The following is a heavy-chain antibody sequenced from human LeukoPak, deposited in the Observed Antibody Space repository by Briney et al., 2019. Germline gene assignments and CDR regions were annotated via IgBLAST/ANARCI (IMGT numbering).Heavy chain of an antibody. CDR3: ARGYCSSTSCQYYLDY. CDR1: GYSFTSYA. CDR2: IYAGNGNT. Sequence: ASVTVSCTASGYSFTSYAMHWVRQAPGQRREWMGWIYAGNGNTQFSQNFQGRVTFTRDTSASTAYMKLSSLRSEATAVYYCARGYCSSTSCQYYLDYWGQGTLVTVSS. D-gene: IGHD2-2*01. V-gene: IGHV1-3*01. J-gene: IGHJ4*02.